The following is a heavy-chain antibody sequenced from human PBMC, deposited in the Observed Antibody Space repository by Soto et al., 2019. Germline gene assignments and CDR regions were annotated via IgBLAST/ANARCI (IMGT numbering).Heavy chain of an antibody. CDR1: GGSISSYY. V-gene: IGHV4-59*08. CDR3: ATHPPYGPLDH. J-gene: IGHJ4*02. Sequence: SETLSLTCTVSGGSISSYYWSWIRQPPGKGLEWIGYIYYSGSTNYNPSLTSRVTISVDTSKNQFSLRLTSVTAADTAVYYCATHPPYGPLDHWGQGTLVTVSS. CDR2: IYYSGST. D-gene: IGHD4-17*01.